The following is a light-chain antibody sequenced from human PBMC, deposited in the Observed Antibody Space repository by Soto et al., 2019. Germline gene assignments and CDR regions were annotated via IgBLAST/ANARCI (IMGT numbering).Light chain of an antibody. Sequence: QTVVTQPRSVSGSPGQSVTISCTGTSSDVGGYNSVSWYQQRPGKAPKLMIYVVTKRPSGVPARFSGSKSGNTASLTISGLQAEDEADYYCCSYAGTYTYVFGTGTKLTVL. J-gene: IGLJ1*01. V-gene: IGLV2-11*01. CDR1: SSDVGGYNS. CDR2: VVT. CDR3: CSYAGTYTYV.